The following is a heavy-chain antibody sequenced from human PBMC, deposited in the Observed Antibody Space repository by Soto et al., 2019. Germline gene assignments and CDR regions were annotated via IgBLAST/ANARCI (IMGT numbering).Heavy chain of an antibody. CDR1: GGSISSYY. V-gene: IGHV4-59*01. CDR3: ARDVIGNSDY. D-gene: IGHD4-4*01. Sequence: SETLSLTFTVSGGSISSYYWSWILQPPGKGLEWIGYIYYSGSTNYNPSLKSRVTISVDTSKNQCSLKLSSVTAADKAVYYCARDVIGNSDYWGQGTMVTVSS. J-gene: IGHJ4*02. CDR2: IYYSGST.